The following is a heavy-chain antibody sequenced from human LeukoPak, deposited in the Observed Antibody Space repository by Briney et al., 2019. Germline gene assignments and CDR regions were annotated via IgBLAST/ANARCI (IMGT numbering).Heavy chain of an antibody. CDR1: GYTFTGYY. CDR3: ARDRNWGRWFDP. D-gene: IGHD7-27*01. V-gene: IGHV1-2*02. CDR2: INPNSGGT. J-gene: IGHJ5*02. Sequence: GASVKVSCKASGYTFTGYYMHWVRQAPGQGLEWMGWINPNSGGTNYAQKFQGRVTMTRDTSISTAYMELSSLRSDDTAVYYCARDRNWGRWFDPWGQGTLVTVSS.